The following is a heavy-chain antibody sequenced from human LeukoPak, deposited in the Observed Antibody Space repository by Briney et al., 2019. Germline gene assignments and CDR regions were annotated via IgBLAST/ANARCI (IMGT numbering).Heavy chain of an antibody. CDR2: MNPNSGNT. CDR3: ARTYRTGDMFYYYYYGMDV. CDR1: GYTFTSYD. V-gene: IGHV1-8*01. D-gene: IGHD7-27*01. J-gene: IGHJ6*02. Sequence: ASVKVSCTASGYTFTSYDINRVRQATGQGLEWMGWMNPNSGNTGYAQKFQGRVTMTRNTSISTAYMELSSLRSEDTAVYYCARTYRTGDMFYYYYYGMDVWGQGTTVTVSS.